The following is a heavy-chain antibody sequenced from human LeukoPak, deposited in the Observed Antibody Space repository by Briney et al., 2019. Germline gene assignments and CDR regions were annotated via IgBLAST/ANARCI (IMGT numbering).Heavy chain of an antibody. V-gene: IGHV1-2*02. CDR2: INPNSGGT. J-gene: IGHJ4*02. CDR1: GYTLTELS. Sequence: GASVKVSCKVSGYTLTELSMHWVRQAPGKGLEWMGWINPNSGGTNYAQKFQGRVTMTRDTSISTAYMELSRLRSDDTAVYYCARGLGIAAAGTVHCWGQGTLVTVSS. CDR3: ARGLGIAAAGTVHC. D-gene: IGHD6-13*01.